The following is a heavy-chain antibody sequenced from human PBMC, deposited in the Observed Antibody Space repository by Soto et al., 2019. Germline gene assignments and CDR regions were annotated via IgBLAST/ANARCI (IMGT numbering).Heavy chain of an antibody. J-gene: IGHJ4*02. D-gene: IGHD6-13*01. V-gene: IGHV4-31*03. CDR1: GGSISSGGYY. CDR3: ARIGVYSSSWYVRGFDY. CDR2: IYYSGST. Sequence: QVQLQESGPGLMKPSQTLSLTCTVSGGSISSGGYYWSWIRQHPGKGLEWIGYIYYSGSTYYNPSLKSRVTISVDTSKNQFSLKLSSVTAADTAVYYCARIGVYSSSWYVRGFDYWGQGTLVTVSS.